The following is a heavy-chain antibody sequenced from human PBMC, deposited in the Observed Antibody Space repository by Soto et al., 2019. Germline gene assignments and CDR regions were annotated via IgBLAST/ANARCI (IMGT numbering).Heavy chain of an antibody. CDR3: ARCYSGSYHDAFDI. V-gene: IGHV1-69*13. CDR1: GGTFSSYA. CDR2: IIPIFGTA. J-gene: IGHJ3*02. Sequence: SVKVSCKASGGTFSSYAISWVRQAPGQGLEWMGGIIPIFGTANYAQKFQGRVTITADESTSTAYMELSSLRSEDTAVYYCARCYSGSYHDAFDIWGQGTMVTVS. D-gene: IGHD1-26*01.